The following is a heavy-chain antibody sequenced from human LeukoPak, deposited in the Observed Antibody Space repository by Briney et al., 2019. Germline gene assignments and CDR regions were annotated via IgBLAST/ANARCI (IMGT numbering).Heavy chain of an antibody. CDR3: ARGRDGYTRGNDY. CDR1: GFTFSDYY. Sequence: GGSLRLSCAASGFTFSDYYMNWIRQTPGKGLEWVSYISSSGSSIYYTDSVKGRFTISRDNAKNSLYLQMNSLRAEDTAVYYCARGRDGYTRGNDYWGQGTLVIVSS. CDR2: ISSSGSSI. V-gene: IGHV3-11*01. D-gene: IGHD5-24*01. J-gene: IGHJ4*02.